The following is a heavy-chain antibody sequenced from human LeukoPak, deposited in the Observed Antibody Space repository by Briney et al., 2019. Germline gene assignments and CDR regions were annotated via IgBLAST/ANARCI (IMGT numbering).Heavy chain of an antibody. V-gene: IGHV3-23*01. CDR3: SKRANPYWHFDL. J-gene: IGHJ2*01. CDR2: ISGGGGVS. D-gene: IGHD1-14*01. CDR1: GFTFSSYS. Sequence: AGGSLRLSCVGSGFTFSSYSMNWVRQAPGKGLEWVSAISGGGGVSDSADSVKGRFTISRDNSKNTLSLQMNSLRAEDTAVYYCSKRANPYWHFDLWGRGTLVTVSS.